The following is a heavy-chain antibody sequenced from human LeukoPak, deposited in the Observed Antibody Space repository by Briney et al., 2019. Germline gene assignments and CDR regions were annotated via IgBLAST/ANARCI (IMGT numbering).Heavy chain of an antibody. CDR2: ISGSGGST. D-gene: IGHD4-17*01. CDR1: GFTFSSYA. Sequence: PGGSLRLSCVASGFTFSSYAMSWVRQAPGKGLEWVSAISGSGGSTYYADSVKGRFTISRDNSKNTLYLQMNSLRAEDTAVYYCARGFSEDYGDYFDYWGQGTLVTVSS. CDR3: ARGFSEDYGDYFDY. V-gene: IGHV3-23*01. J-gene: IGHJ4*02.